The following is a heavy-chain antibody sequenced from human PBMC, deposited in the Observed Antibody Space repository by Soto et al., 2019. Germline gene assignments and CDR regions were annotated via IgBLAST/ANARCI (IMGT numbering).Heavy chain of an antibody. J-gene: IGHJ5*02. V-gene: IGHV4-4*07. CDR2: IYATGTT. CDR1: GASRSGFY. Sequence: SETLSLTCTVSGASRSGFYWSWIRKSAGKGLEWIGRIYATGTTDYNPSLKSRVMMSVDTSKKQFSLKLRSVTAADTAVYYCVRDGPTLLGAWFDPWGQG. CDR3: VRDGPTLLGAWFDP.